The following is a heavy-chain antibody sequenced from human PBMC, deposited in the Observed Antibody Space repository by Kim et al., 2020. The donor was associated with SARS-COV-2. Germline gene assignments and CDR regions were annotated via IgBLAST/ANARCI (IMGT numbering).Heavy chain of an antibody. CDR1: GFTFSSYW. CDR3: ATGHGNCWGGDY. CDR2: ITNGGTYT. J-gene: IGHJ4*02. Sequence: GGSLRLSCAASGFTFSSYWMHWVRQAPGKGLVWISAITNGGTYTKYADSVKGRFTISRDNAKNTLYVQMNSLRVEDTALYYCATGHGNCWGGDYCGE. D-gene: IGHD2-21*01. V-gene: IGHV3-74*01.